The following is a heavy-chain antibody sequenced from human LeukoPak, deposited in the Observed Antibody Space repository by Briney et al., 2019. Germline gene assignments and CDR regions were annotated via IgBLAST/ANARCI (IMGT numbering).Heavy chain of an antibody. CDR1: GFTFSSYA. Sequence: PGGSLRLSCAASGFTFSSYAMSWVRQAPGKGLEWVSAISGSGGSTYYADSVKGRFTISRDNAMNSLFLQLNNVRAEDMGVYYCARDSGWSPFDRWGQGTLVTVSS. V-gene: IGHV3-23*01. D-gene: IGHD2-15*01. CDR2: ISGSGGST. J-gene: IGHJ4*02. CDR3: ARDSGWSPFDR.